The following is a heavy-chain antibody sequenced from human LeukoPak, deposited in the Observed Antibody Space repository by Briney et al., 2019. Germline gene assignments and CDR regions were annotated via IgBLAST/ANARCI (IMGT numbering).Heavy chain of an antibody. CDR2: IYYSGST. Sequence: PSETLSLTCTVSGGSIGSSSYYWGWIRQPPGKGLEWIGSIYYSGSTYYNPSLKSRVTISVDTSKNQFPLKLSAVTAADTAVYYCARGRDSSGYYFWFDPWGQGTLVTVSS. CDR3: ARGRDSSGYYFWFDP. V-gene: IGHV4-39*06. J-gene: IGHJ5*02. D-gene: IGHD3-22*01. CDR1: GGSIGSSSYY.